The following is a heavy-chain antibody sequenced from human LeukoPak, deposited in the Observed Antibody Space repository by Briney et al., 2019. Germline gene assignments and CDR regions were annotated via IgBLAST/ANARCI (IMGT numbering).Heavy chain of an antibody. Sequence: GGSLRLSCAASGFSFSDHYMSWIRQAPGKGLEWVSAISGSGGSTYYADSVKGRFTISRDNSKNTLYLQMNSLRAEDTAVYYCAKVLMTTVTIDYWGQGTLVTVSS. D-gene: IGHD4-17*01. CDR2: ISGSGGST. CDR1: GFSFSDHY. V-gene: IGHV3-23*01. CDR3: AKVLMTTVTIDY. J-gene: IGHJ4*02.